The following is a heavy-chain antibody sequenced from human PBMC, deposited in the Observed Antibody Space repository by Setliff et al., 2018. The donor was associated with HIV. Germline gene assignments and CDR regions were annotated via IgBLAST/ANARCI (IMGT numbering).Heavy chain of an antibody. J-gene: IGHJ4*01. V-gene: IGHV1-46*01. D-gene: IGHD6-19*01. Sequence: GALVKVSCKASGYTFTSYPMHWVRQAPGQGLEWMGVINTSGGSAGYAEKFRGRVTMTRDTSTSTVYMDLRNLRSEDTAVYYCARNQGDSSGWYAGDYWGHGTLVTVSS. CDR2: INTSGGSA. CDR3: ARNQGDSSGWYAGDY. CDR1: GYTFTSYP.